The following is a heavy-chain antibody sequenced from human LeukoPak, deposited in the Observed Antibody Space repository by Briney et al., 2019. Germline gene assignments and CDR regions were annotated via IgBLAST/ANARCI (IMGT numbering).Heavy chain of an antibody. CDR2: INHSGST. J-gene: IGHJ5*02. Sequence: SETLSPTCAVYGGSFSGYHWSWIRQSPGKGLEWIAEINHSGSTIYNPSLKSRVTISLDTSKNQFSLKLSSVTAADTAVYYCARAGSITIFGVVSRWFDPWGQGTLVTVPS. CDR1: GGSFSGYH. V-gene: IGHV4-34*01. CDR3: ARAGSITIFGVVSRWFDP. D-gene: IGHD3-3*01.